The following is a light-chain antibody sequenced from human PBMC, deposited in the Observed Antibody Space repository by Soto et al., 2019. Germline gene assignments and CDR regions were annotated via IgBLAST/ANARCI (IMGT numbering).Light chain of an antibody. CDR2: DVS. Sequence: QSALTQPASVSGSPGQSITISCTGTSSDVGGYDAVSWYQHHPGKAPKLMIYDVSNRPTGVSNRFSGSKSGNTAYLTISGLQAEDEADYYCNSHTSRNLVLFGGGTKLTVL. V-gene: IGLV2-14*03. CDR3: NSHTSRNLVL. J-gene: IGLJ2*01. CDR1: SSDVGGYDA.